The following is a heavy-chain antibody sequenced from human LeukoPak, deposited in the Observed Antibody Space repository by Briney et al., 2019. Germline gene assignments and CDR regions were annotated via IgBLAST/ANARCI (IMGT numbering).Heavy chain of an antibody. J-gene: IGHJ5*02. CDR1: GFSLTSSA. CDR2: INSVSSHI. D-gene: IGHD3-9*01. V-gene: IGHV3-21*04. Sequence: PGGSLRLSCAASGFSLTSSAMNWVRQAPGKGLEWVSSINSVSSHIYYANSVRGRFTISRDNAKNSLYLQMNSLRAEDTALYYCAKDSVSGVLTGYLNRWGQGTLVTVSS. CDR3: AKDSVSGVLTGYLNR.